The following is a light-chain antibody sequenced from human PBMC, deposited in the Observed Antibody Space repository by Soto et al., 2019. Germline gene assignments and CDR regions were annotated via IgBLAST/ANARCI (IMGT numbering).Light chain of an antibody. J-gene: IGKJ2*01. CDR1: QGISNW. CDR3: KLTAHFPHT. V-gene: IGKV1-12*01. Sequence: DVQMTQSPSSVSASIGDTVTITCRASQGISNWLAWYQQKPGKAPNLLVYDSSNLQSGVPSRFSGSGSGTDFSLTISSLQPEDFATYYCKLTAHFPHTFGQGTKLEIK. CDR2: DSS.